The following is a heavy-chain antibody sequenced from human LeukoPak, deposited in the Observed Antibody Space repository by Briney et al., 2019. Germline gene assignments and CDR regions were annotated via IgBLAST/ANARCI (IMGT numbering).Heavy chain of an antibody. CDR2: GYYSGTS. Sequence: SETLSLTCTVSGGSIDTSSYYWGWIRQPPGKGLEWIGSGYYSGTSYYKPSLKSRVTISVDTSKNQFSLRLSSVTAADTALYYCAYSGSYGHLGYWGQGIPVTVSS. J-gene: IGHJ4*02. D-gene: IGHD1-26*01. CDR3: AYSGSYGHLGY. V-gene: IGHV4-39*01. CDR1: GGSIDTSSYY.